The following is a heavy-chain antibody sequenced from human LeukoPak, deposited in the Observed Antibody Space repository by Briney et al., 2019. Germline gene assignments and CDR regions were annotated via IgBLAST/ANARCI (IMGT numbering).Heavy chain of an antibody. Sequence: GGSLRLSCAASGFTFSSYAMSWVRQAPGKGLEWVSAFSGSGGSTYYADSVKGRFTISRDNSKNTLYLQMNSLRAEDTAVYYCAKLDSSSWYGGFDYWGQGTLVTVSS. CDR3: AKLDSSSWYGGFDY. V-gene: IGHV3-23*01. CDR2: FSGSGGST. D-gene: IGHD6-13*01. CDR1: GFTFSSYA. J-gene: IGHJ4*02.